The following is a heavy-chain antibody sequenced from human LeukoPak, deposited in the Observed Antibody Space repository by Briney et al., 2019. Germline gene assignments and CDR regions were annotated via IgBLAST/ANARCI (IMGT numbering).Heavy chain of an antibody. J-gene: IGHJ3*02. Sequence: GRSLRLSCAASGFTFDDYAMHWVRQAPGKGLEWVAVIWYDGSNKYYADSVKGRFTISRDNSKNTLYLQMNSLRAEDTAVYYCASSITMVRGVIGAFDIWGQGTMVTVSS. D-gene: IGHD3-10*01. CDR1: GFTFDDYA. V-gene: IGHV3-33*08. CDR3: ASSITMVRGVIGAFDI. CDR2: IWYDGSNK.